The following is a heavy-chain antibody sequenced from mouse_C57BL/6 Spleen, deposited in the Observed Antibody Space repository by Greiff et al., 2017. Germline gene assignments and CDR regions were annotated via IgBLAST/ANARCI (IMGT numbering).Heavy chain of an antibody. J-gene: IGHJ2*01. CDR2: IYPSDSET. Sequence: QVQLKQPGAELVRPGSSVKLSCKASGYTFTSYWMHWVKQRPIQGLEWIGNIYPSDSETHYNQKFKDKATLTVDKSSSTAYMQLSSLTSEDSAVYYCARDGNYVGDYWGQGTTLTVSS. CDR1: GYTFTSYW. CDR3: ARDGNYVGDY. V-gene: IGHV1-52*01. D-gene: IGHD2-1*01.